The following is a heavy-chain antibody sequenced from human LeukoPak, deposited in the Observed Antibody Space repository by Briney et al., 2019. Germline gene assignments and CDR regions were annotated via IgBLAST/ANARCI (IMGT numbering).Heavy chain of an antibody. CDR1: GGTFSSYA. J-gene: IGHJ6*02. CDR2: IIPIFGTA. CDR3: ARDGTGIVVPHPQRGYYYGMDV. D-gene: IGHD3-22*01. V-gene: IGHV1-69*01. Sequence: GSSVKVSCKASGGTFSSYAISWVRQAPGQGLEWMGGIIPIFGTANYAQKFQGRVTITADESTSTAYMEPSRLRSDDTAVYYCARDGTGIVVPHPQRGYYYGMDVWGQGTTVTVSS.